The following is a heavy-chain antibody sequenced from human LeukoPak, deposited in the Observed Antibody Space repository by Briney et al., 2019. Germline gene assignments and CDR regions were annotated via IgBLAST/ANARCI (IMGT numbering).Heavy chain of an antibody. CDR3: ARGLDCRSTSCHPGYYHMDL. J-gene: IGHJ6*03. CDR2: IRAYNGHT. D-gene: IGHD2-2*01. V-gene: IGHV1-18*01. CDR1: GDSFTSYC. Sequence: SVTVSCKVSGDSFTSYCFSWVRQPHGPGREWVGWIRAYNGHTTYAQKLQGRVTTTTDTSTSTAYNQLRSLRSADTAVVYCARGLDCRSTSCHPGYYHMDLWGKGTRVTVPS.